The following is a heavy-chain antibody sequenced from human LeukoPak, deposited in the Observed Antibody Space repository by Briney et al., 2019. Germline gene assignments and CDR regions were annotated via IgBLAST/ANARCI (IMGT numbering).Heavy chain of an antibody. CDR2: INPNSGGT. V-gene: IGHV1-2*02. J-gene: IGHJ4*02. D-gene: IGHD6-13*01. Sequence: ASVKVSCKASGYTFTGYYMHWVRQAPGQGLEWMGWINPNSGGTNYAQKFQGRVTMTRDTSISTAYMELSRLRSDDTAVYYCAGDSGYSSSWETLGYWGQGTLVTVSS. CDR3: AGDSGYSSSWETLGY. CDR1: GYTFTGYY.